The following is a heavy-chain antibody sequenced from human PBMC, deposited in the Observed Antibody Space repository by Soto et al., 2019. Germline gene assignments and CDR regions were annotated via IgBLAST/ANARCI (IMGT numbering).Heavy chain of an antibody. CDR1: GGSISSGGYY. CDR2: IYYSWST. V-gene: IGHV4-31*03. D-gene: IGHD3-22*01. CDR3: ARRDRSGFSYWLDT. Sequence: SETLSLTCTVSGGSISSGGYYWSWIRQHPGKGLEWIGYIYYSWSTYYNPSLKSRVTISVDTSKSQFSLKLSSVTAADTAVYYCARRDRSGFSYWLDTWGQGTLVTVSS. J-gene: IGHJ5*02.